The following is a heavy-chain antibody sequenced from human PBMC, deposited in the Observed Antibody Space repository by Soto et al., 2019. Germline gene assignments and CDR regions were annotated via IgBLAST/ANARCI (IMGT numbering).Heavy chain of an antibody. Sequence: GGSLRLSCAASGFTFSSYAMTWVRQAPGKGLEWVSSISGSGGSTYYADSVKGRFTISRDNSKNTLYLQMNSLRAEDTAVYYCAKDPSNSSFRSGYFYFDYWGQGTLVTVSS. CDR3: AKDPSNSSFRSGYFYFDY. CDR1: GFTFSSYA. CDR2: ISGSGGST. J-gene: IGHJ4*02. D-gene: IGHD3-3*01. V-gene: IGHV3-23*01.